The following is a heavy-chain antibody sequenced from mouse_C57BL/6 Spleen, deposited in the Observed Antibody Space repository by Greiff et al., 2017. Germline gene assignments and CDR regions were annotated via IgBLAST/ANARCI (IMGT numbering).Heavy chain of an antibody. CDR1: GYTFPSYW. D-gene: IGHD2-2*01. J-gene: IGHJ3*01. V-gene: IGHV1-72*01. Sequence: QVQLKQPGAELVKPGASVKLSCKASGYTFPSYWMHWVKQRPGRGLEWIGRIDPNSGGTKYNEKFKSKATLTLDKPASTAFMQLSLLTSEDSAVYYCASAGYGYDGGAYWGQGTLVTVSA. CDR2: IDPNSGGT. CDR3: ASAGYGYDGGAY.